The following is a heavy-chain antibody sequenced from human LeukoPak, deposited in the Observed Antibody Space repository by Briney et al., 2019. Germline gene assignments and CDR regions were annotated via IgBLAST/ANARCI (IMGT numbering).Heavy chain of an antibody. V-gene: IGHV1-2*02. J-gene: IGHJ4*02. CDR3: ARDLSITMVRAPFY. CDR2: INPNSGGT. D-gene: IGHD3-10*01. CDR1: ANTLGYY. Sequence: ASVKVSCKGSANTLGYYMNWVRQAPGQGLEWMGWINPNSGGTNYAQKFQGRVTMTRDTSISTAFMELSRLRSDDTAVYYCARDLSITMVRAPFYWGPGTPVTVSS.